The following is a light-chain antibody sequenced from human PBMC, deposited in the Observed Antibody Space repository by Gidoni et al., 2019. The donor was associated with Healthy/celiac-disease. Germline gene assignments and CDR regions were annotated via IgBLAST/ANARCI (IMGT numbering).Light chain of an antibody. CDR2: GAS. CDR1: QSVSSN. Sequence: ATLSCRASQSVSSNLAWYQQKPGQAPRLLIYGASTRATGIPASFSGSGSGTEFTLTISSLQSEDFAVYYCQQYNNWPPVTFXGXTKVXIK. CDR3: QQYNNWPPVT. J-gene: IGKJ4*01. V-gene: IGKV3-15*01.